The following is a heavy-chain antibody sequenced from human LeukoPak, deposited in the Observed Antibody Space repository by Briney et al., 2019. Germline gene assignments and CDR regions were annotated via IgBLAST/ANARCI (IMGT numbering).Heavy chain of an antibody. CDR3: ASPYFGSQYYFDY. J-gene: IGHJ4*02. Sequence: GASVKVSCKASGFTFTRYGITWVRQAPGQGLEWMGWISAYNGDTNYAQKLQGRVTMTRDTSTSTVYMELRSLSSDDTAVYYCASPYFGSQYYFDYWGQGTLVTVSS. CDR1: GFTFTRYG. CDR2: ISAYNGDT. D-gene: IGHD3-3*01. V-gene: IGHV1-18*01.